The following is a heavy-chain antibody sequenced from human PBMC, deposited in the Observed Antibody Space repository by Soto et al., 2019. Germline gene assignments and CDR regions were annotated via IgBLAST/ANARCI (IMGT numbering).Heavy chain of an antibody. CDR3: ASSKRPTVLVDY. J-gene: IGHJ4*02. CDR2: IYHSGTI. Sequence: QVQLQESGPGLVKPSGTLSLTCAVSGDSINSSNWWSWVHQPPGKGLEWIGEIYHSGTINYNPSLKSRISISLDKSKNQFSLKLNSVTAADTAVYFCASSKRPTVLVDYWGQGALVTVSS. V-gene: IGHV4-4*02. CDR1: GDSINSSNW. D-gene: IGHD2-8*02.